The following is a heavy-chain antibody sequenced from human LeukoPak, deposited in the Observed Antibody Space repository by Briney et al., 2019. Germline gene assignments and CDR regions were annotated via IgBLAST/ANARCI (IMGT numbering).Heavy chain of an antibody. CDR3: ARDGAASGTGFFY. CDR2: ISTGASTI. CDR1: GFTFSSYG. D-gene: IGHD6-13*01. J-gene: IGHJ4*02. Sequence: GGSLRLSCAASGFTFSSYGMSWVRQAPGKGLEWVSYISTGASTISYADSVKGRFTISRDNAKNSLFLQMSSLRAEDTAVYYCARDGAASGTGFFYWGQGTLVTVSS. V-gene: IGHV3-48*04.